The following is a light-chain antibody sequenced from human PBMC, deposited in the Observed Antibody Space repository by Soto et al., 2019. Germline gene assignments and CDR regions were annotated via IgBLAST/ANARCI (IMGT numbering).Light chain of an antibody. J-gene: IGLJ2*01. Sequence: QSVLTQPRSVSGSPGQSVTISCTGNSSDVGGYNYVSWYQQHPGKAPKLMIYDVSKRPSGVPDRFSGSKSGNTASLTISGLQAEDEADYYCCSYAGSYTVVFGGGTELTVL. V-gene: IGLV2-11*01. CDR3: CSYAGSYTVV. CDR1: SSDVGGYNY. CDR2: DVS.